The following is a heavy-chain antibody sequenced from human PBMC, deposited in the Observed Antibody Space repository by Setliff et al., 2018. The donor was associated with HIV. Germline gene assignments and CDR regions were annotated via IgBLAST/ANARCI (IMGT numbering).Heavy chain of an antibody. D-gene: IGHD5-12*01. V-gene: IGHV3-7*04. CDR2: IHQTGSET. CDR3: ATDSGYDFDPWDAFDI. Sequence: QPGGSLRLSCTASGFTFGDYAMNWVRQAPGKGLEWVANIHQTGSETYYVDSVKGRFTISRDNAKNSLYLQMNSLRAEDTAVYYCATDSGYDFDPWDAFDIWGQGTMVTVSS. CDR1: GFTFGDYA. J-gene: IGHJ3*02.